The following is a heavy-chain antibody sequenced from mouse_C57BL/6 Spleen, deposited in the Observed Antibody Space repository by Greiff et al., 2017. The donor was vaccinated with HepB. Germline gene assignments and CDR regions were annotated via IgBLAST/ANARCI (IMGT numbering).Heavy chain of an antibody. D-gene: IGHD3-2*02. CDR3: ARSAAQALGLDY. J-gene: IGHJ2*01. V-gene: IGHV1-50*01. CDR1: GYTFTSYW. Sequence: QVQLQQPGAELVKPGASVKLSCKASGYTFTSYWMQWVKQRPGQGLEWIGEIDPSDSYTNYNQKFKGKATLTVDTSSSTAYMQLSSLTSEDSAVYYCARSAAQALGLDYWGQGTTLTVSS. CDR2: IDPSDSYT.